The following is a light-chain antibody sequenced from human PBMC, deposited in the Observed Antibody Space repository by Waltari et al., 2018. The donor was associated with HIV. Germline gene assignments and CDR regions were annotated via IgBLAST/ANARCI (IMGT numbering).Light chain of an antibody. Sequence: QSALTQPRSVSGSPGQSVTISCTGTSIDVGGYNFVSWYQQHPGKAPKLMNFDVTKRPSGVPDRFSGSKSGNTSSLTISGLQAEDEADYYCFSYATGSYWVFGGGTKLTAL. J-gene: IGLJ3*02. CDR2: DVT. V-gene: IGLV2-11*01. CDR1: SIDVGGYNF. CDR3: FSYATGSYWV.